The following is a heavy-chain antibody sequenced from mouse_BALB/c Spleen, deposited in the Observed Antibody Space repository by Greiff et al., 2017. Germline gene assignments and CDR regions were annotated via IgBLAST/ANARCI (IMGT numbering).Heavy chain of an antibody. CDR2: INPNNGGT. J-gene: IGHJ3*01. V-gene: IGHV1-18*01. Sequence: EVQRVESGPELVKPGASVKIPCKASGYTFTDYNMDWVKQSHGKSLEWIGDINPNNGGTIYNQKFKGKATLTVDKSSSTAYMELRSLTSEDTAVYYCARGGYYGNYGFAYWGQGTLVTVSA. CDR1: GYTFTDYN. D-gene: IGHD2-1*01. CDR3: ARGGYYGNYGFAY.